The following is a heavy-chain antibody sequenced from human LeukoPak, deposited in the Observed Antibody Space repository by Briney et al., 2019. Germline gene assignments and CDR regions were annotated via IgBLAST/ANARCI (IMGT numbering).Heavy chain of an antibody. J-gene: IGHJ6*03. Sequence: SVKVSCKASGGTLSSYAISWVRQAPGQGLEWMGGIIPIFGTANYAQKLQGRVTITADESTSTAYMELSSLRSEDTAVYYCARATRSGSRNYYYYYMDVWGKGTSVTVSS. CDR2: IIPIFGTA. CDR3: ARATRSGSRNYYYYYMDV. V-gene: IGHV1-69*13. CDR1: GGTLSSYA. D-gene: IGHD3-3*01.